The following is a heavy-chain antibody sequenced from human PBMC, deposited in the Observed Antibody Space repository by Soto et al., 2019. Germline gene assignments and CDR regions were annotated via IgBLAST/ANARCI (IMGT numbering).Heavy chain of an antibody. CDR2: ISYDGSNK. J-gene: IGHJ6*02. Sequence: PGGSLRLSCAASGFTFSSYGMHWVRQAPGKGLAWVAVISYDGSNKYYADSVKGRFTISRDNSKNTLYLQMNSLRAEDTAVYYCAKESSSYYGMDVWGQGTTVTVSS. D-gene: IGHD6-6*01. CDR1: GFTFSSYG. CDR3: AKESSSYYGMDV. V-gene: IGHV3-30*18.